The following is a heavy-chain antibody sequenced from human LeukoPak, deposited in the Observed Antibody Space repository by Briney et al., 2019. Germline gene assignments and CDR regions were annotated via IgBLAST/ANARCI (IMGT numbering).Heavy chain of an antibody. CDR2: ISGSGDTT. CDR3: ARDVGITMVRGGAFDI. D-gene: IGHD3-10*01. V-gene: IGHV3-21*04. J-gene: IGHJ3*02. CDR1: GFIFSSYS. Sequence: GGSLRLSCAASGFIFSSYSMNWVRQAPGKGLEWVSAISGSGDTTYCADSVKGRFTISRDNAKNSLYLQMNSLRAEDTALYHCARDVGITMVRGGAFDIWGQGTMVTVSS.